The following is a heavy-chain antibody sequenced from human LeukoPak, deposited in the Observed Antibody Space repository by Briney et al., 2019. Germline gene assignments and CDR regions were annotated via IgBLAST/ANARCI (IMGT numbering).Heavy chain of an antibody. CDR1: GFTFSSYW. CDR3: ARVAVAGTSGMDV. D-gene: IGHD6-19*01. Sequence: GGSLRLSCEASGFTFSSYWMSWVRQAPGKGLEWVANIKQDGSEKYYVDSVKGRFTVSRDNAKNSLYLQMNSLRAEDTAVYYCARVAVAGTSGMDVWGQGTTVTVSS. CDR2: IKQDGSEK. V-gene: IGHV3-7*01. J-gene: IGHJ6*02.